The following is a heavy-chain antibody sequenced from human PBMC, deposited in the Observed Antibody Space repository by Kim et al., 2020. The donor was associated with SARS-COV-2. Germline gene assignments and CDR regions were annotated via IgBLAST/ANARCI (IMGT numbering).Heavy chain of an antibody. V-gene: IGHV3-53*01. J-gene: IGHJ6*02. CDR3: ARREGVNDFYGMDV. CDR2: IYSGGST. CDR1: GFTVSSNY. Sequence: GGSLRLSCAASGFTVSSNYMSWVRQAPGKGLEWVSVIYSGGSTYYADSVKGRFTISRDNSKNTLYLQMNSLRAEDTAVYYCARREGVNDFYGMDVWGQGTTVTVSS. D-gene: IGHD1-26*01.